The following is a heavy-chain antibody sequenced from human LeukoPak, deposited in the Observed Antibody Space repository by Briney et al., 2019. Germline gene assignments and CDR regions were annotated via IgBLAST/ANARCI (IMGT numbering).Heavy chain of an antibody. CDR1: GGSISSYY. CDR3: ASGHTLYNWFDP. CDR2: IYYSGST. D-gene: IGHD3-16*01. J-gene: IGHJ5*02. Sequence: NPSETLSLTCTVSGGSISSYYWSWIRQPPGKGLEWIGYIYYSGSTYYNPSLKSRVTISVDRSKNQFSLKLSSVTAADTAVYYCASGHTLYNWFDPWGQGTLVTVSS. V-gene: IGHV4-59*12.